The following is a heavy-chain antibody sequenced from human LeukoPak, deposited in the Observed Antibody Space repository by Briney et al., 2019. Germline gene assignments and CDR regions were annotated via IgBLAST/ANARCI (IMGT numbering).Heavy chain of an antibody. CDR3: AKDLGSAYGSGSYAGPNN. CDR1: GFPFDDYT. CDR2: ISWDGGST. Sequence: GGSLRLSCAASGFPFDDYTMHWVRQAPGKGLEWVSLISWDGGSTYYADSVKGRFTISRDNSKNSLYLQMNSLRTEDTALYYCAKDLGSAYGSGSYAGPNNWGQGTLVTVSS. J-gene: IGHJ4*02. D-gene: IGHD3-10*01. V-gene: IGHV3-43*01.